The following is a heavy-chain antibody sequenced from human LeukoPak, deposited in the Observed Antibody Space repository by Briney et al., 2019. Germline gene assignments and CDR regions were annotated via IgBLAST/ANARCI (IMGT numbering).Heavy chain of an antibody. V-gene: IGHV4-59*01. CDR1: GGSISGSY. CDR2: MYNSGST. D-gene: IGHD4-17*01. CDR3: ARGIESYGDYGY. Sequence: SETLSLTCTVSGGSISGSYWSWLRQPPGKGLEWIAYMYNSGSTNYNPSLMSRVTISIDTSKNQSSLKLSSLTAADTAIYYCARGIESYGDYGYWGQGILVTVSS. J-gene: IGHJ4*02.